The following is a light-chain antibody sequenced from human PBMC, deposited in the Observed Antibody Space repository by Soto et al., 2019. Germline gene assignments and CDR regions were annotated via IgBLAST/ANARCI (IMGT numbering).Light chain of an antibody. J-gene: IGLJ2*01. V-gene: IGLV2-8*01. CDR3: SSYAGGNASV. Sequence: QSALTQPPSASGSPGQSVTISCTGTSSDVGGYNYVSWYQQHPGKAPKLMIYEVSNRPSGVPDRFSGSKSGNTASLTVSGLQAEDEADYYCSSYAGGNASVFGGGTKLTVL. CDR1: SSDVGGYNY. CDR2: EVS.